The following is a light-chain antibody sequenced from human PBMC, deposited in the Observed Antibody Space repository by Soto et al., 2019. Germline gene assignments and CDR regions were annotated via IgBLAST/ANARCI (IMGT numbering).Light chain of an antibody. CDR2: DAS. Sequence: EIVLAQSPATLSLFPGERATRSCRASQSISSYLAWYQHKPGQAPRLLIYDASNRATGIPARFSGSGSGTDFTLTISSLEPEDFEVYYCQQRSNWPRTFGQGTRLEIK. V-gene: IGKV3-11*01. CDR1: QSISSY. CDR3: QQRSNWPRT. J-gene: IGKJ5*01.